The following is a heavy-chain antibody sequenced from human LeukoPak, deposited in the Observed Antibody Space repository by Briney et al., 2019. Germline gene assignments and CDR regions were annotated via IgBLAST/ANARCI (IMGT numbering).Heavy chain of an antibody. J-gene: IGHJ6*03. CDR1: GFSVSMKY. V-gene: IGHV3-53*01. Sequence: GGSLRLSCAASGFSVSMKYMTWVRQAPGKGLEWVSVIFSGRTTYYADSVKGRFTVSRDNSKNMMYLQMNSLRAEDAAVYYCARFSGPGMQHYYYYMDAWGTGTTVTVSS. CDR2: IFSGRTT. D-gene: IGHD3-10*01. CDR3: ARFSGPGMQHYYYYMDA.